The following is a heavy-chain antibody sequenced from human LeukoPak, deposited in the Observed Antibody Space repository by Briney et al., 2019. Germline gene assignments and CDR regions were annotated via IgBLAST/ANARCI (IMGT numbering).Heavy chain of an antibody. V-gene: IGHV4-39*01. CDR3: AKSGGYGLIDY. CDR1: GASISGSGYY. D-gene: IGHD1-26*01. J-gene: IGHJ4*02. Sequence: SETLSLTCTVSGASISGSGYYWGWIRQPPGKGLEWIGSINSSGSTYYNASLQSRVTISIETSKNQISLRLNSVTAADTAMYYCAKSGGYGLIDYWGQGTLVTVSS. CDR2: INSSGST.